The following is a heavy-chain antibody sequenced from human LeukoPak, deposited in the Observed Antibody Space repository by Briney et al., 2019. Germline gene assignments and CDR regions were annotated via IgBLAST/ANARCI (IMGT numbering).Heavy chain of an antibody. V-gene: IGHV3-15*01. J-gene: IGHJ4*02. CDR2: IKSKTDDGTT. CDR1: GFTFSNAW. Sequence: GGSLRLSCAASGFTFSNAWMSWVRQAPGQGLEWVGRIKSKTDDGTTEYAAPVKGRFTISRDASKNTLYLQMNSLKTEDTAVYYCTTDYGRLLWFGELQAFVYWGQETLVTVSP. D-gene: IGHD3-10*01. CDR3: TTDYGRLLWFGELQAFVY.